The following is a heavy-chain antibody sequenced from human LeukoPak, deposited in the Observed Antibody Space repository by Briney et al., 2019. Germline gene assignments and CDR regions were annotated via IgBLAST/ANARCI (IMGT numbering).Heavy chain of an antibody. CDR3: AKGGVGGWYQLQSPSFDP. J-gene: IGHJ5*02. CDR1: GFTFSSYA. D-gene: IGHD2-2*01. V-gene: IGHV3-23*01. Sequence: PGGSLRLSCAASGFTFSSYAMSWVRQAPGKGLEWVSAISGSGGSTYYADSVKGRFTISRDNSKNTLYLQMNSLRAEDTAVYYCAKGGVGGWYQLQSPSFDPWGQGTLVTVSS. CDR2: ISGSGGST.